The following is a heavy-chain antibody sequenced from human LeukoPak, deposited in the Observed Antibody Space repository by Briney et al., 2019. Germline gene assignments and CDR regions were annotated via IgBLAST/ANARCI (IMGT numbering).Heavy chain of an antibody. CDR1: GFTFVSYW. J-gene: IGHJ4*02. V-gene: IGHV3-7*01. CDR2: IKKDGSER. CDR3: TWSGEAD. Sequence: GGSLRLSCAASGFTFVSYWMSWDRRAPGKGLEWVADIKKDGSERYYVDSVKGRFTISRDNAKNSLFLQMNSLRAEDTGVYYCTWSGEADWGQGTLVTVSS. D-gene: IGHD3-3*01.